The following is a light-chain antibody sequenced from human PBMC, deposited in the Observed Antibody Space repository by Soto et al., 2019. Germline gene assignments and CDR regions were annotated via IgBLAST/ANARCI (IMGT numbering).Light chain of an antibody. Sequence: QSVLTQPPSVSGAPGQRVTISCTGSSSNIGAGYDVPWYQQLPGTAPKLLIYGNSNRPSGVPDRFSGSKSGTSASLAITGLQAEDEADYYCQSYDGSLSGSVFGGGTKVTVL. V-gene: IGLV1-40*01. CDR2: GNS. CDR3: QSYDGSLSGSV. CDR1: SSNIGAGYD. J-gene: IGLJ2*01.